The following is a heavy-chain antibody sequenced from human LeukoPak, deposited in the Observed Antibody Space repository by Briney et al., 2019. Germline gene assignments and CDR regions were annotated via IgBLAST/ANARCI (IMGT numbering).Heavy chain of an antibody. J-gene: IGHJ5*02. CDR2: IHYCGNT. D-gene: IGHD1-26*01. Sequence: PSDTLSLTRTVSGGSLPHHSYYWGWIRQPPGKGLEWIGSIHYCGNTYYNLSLKSRVTISVDTSNNQFSRKLTSVTAADTAVYYCTRRGGSYFWFDPWGRGTLVTVSS. CDR1: GGSLPHHSYY. V-gene: IGHV4-39*01. CDR3: TRRGGSYFWFDP.